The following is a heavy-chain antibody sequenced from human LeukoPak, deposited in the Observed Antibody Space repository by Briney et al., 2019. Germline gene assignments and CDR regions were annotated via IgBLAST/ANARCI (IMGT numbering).Heavy chain of an antibody. D-gene: IGHD6-6*01. Sequence: GGSLRLSCAASGFTFDDYAMHWVRQAPGKGLEWVSGISWNSGSIGYADSVKGRFTISRDNAKNSLYLQMNGLRAEDTALYYCAKDIGHSSPYYFDYWGQGTLVTVSS. J-gene: IGHJ4*02. CDR1: GFTFDDYA. V-gene: IGHV3-9*01. CDR2: ISWNSGSI. CDR3: AKDIGHSSPYYFDY.